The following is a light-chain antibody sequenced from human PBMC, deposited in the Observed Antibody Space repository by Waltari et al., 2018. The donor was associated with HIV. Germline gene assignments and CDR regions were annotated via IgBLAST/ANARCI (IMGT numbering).Light chain of an antibody. CDR2: QDN. Sequence: DLGGRSACWYQQKPGLSPVLVIYQDNKRASGIFERFSGSNSGNAATLTISGTQAMDEADYFCQAWDSSTVVFGGGTKLTVL. CDR3: QAWDSSTVV. CDR1: DLGGRS. J-gene: IGLJ2*01. V-gene: IGLV3-1*01.